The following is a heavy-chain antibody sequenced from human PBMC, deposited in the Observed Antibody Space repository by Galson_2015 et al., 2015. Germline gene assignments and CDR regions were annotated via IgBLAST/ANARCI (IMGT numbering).Heavy chain of an antibody. J-gene: IGHJ4*02. D-gene: IGHD2-15*01. Sequence: SVKVSCKASGGTFSSYAISWVRQAPGQGLEWMGGIIPIFGTANYAQKFQGRVTITADESTSTAYMELSSLRSEDTAVYYCARAEGYCSGGSCYGSGDHWGQGTLVTVSS. CDR3: ARAEGYCSGGSCYGSGDH. CDR2: IIPIFGTA. V-gene: IGHV1-69*13. CDR1: GGTFSSYA.